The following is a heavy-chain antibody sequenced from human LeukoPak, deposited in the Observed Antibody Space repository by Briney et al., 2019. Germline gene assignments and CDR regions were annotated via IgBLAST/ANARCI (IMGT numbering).Heavy chain of an antibody. D-gene: IGHD3-22*01. CDR2: INHSGSA. J-gene: IGHJ4*02. Sequence: SETLSLTCAVYGGSFSGYYWSWIRQPPAKGLEWIGEINHSGSANYNPSLKSRVTISVDTSKNQFSLKLSSVTAADTAVYYCAVRRYYYDSSGSYYVFDYWGQGTLVTVSS. V-gene: IGHV4-34*01. CDR1: GGSFSGYY. CDR3: AVRRYYYDSSGSYYVFDY.